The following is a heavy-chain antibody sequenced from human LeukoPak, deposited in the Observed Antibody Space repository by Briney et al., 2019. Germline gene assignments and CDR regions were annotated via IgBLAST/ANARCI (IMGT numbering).Heavy chain of an antibody. Sequence: PGGSLRLSCAASGFTFADYAMNWVRQAPGKGLEWVSLINGDGGSTYYADSVKGRFTISRDNSKNSLYLQMNSLRAEDTALYYRAKDMGDSSGYYLGNWGQGTLVTVSS. CDR1: GFTFADYA. J-gene: IGHJ4*02. CDR2: INGDGGST. CDR3: AKDMGDSSGYYLGN. V-gene: IGHV3-43*02. D-gene: IGHD3-22*01.